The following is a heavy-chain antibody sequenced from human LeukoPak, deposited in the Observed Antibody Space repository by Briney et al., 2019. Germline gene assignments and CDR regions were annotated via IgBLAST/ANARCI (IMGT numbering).Heavy chain of an antibody. J-gene: IGHJ4*02. CDR1: GYSFTNYW. CDR3: ARHFGYCSSTSCYSLNYFDY. V-gene: IGHV5-51*01. Sequence: GESLKISCKGSGYSFTNYWIGWVRQMPGKGLEWMGIIYPGDSDTRYSPSFQGQVTISADKSISTAYLQWSSLKASDTAMYYCARHFGYCSSTSCYSLNYFDYWGQGTLVTVSS. D-gene: IGHD2-2*03. CDR2: IYPGDSDT.